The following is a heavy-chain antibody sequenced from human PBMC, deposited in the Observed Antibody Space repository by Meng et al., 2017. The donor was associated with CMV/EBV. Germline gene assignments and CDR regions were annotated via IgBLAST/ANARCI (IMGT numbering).Heavy chain of an antibody. Sequence: GESLKISCAASGFTFSNAWMSWVRQAPGKGLEWVGRIKSKTDGGTTDYAAPVKDRFSISRDDSKNTLYLQMNSLKTEDTAVYYCTINVLRYFDWLPPDYWGQGTLVTVSS. J-gene: IGHJ4*02. D-gene: IGHD3-9*01. V-gene: IGHV3-15*01. CDR3: TINVLRYFDWLPPDY. CDR1: GFTFSNAW. CDR2: IKSKTDGGTT.